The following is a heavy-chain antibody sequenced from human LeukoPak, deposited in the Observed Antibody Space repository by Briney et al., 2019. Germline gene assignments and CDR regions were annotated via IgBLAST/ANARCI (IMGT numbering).Heavy chain of an antibody. CDR2: MFYSGST. Sequence: PSETLSLTCTVSGGSISSSGYYWVWIRQPPGKGLEWIGSMFYSGSTYYNPSLKSRVTISEDTSKNQFSLKLSSVTAADTAVYYCARMVTRYYFDYWGQGTLVTVSS. CDR1: GGSISSSGYY. CDR3: ARMVTRYYFDY. V-gene: IGHV4-39*01. J-gene: IGHJ4*02. D-gene: IGHD4-23*01.